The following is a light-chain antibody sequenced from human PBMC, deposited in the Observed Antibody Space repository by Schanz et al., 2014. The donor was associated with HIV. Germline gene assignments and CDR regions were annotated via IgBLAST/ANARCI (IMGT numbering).Light chain of an antibody. CDR3: SSYAGSNNVV. J-gene: IGLJ2*01. Sequence: QSALTQPASVSGSPGQSITISCTGDSSDVGGYDYVSWYQQHPGKAPKLIIYDVTDRPSGVSFRFSGSKSGNTASLTVSGLQAEDEADYYCSSYAGSNNVVFGGGTKLTVL. CDR1: SSDVGGYDY. CDR2: DVT. V-gene: IGLV2-14*03.